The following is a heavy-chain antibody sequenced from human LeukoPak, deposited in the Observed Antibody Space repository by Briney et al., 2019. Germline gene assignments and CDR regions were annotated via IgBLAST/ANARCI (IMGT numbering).Heavy chain of an antibody. J-gene: IGHJ5*02. CDR3: ARQPRNLGWQRFDP. CDR2: INHSGST. Sequence: SETLSLTCAVYGGSFSGYYWSWIRQPPGKGLEWIGEINHSGSTNYNPSLKSRVTTSVDTSKNQFSLKLSSVTAADTAVYYCARQPRNLGWQRFDPWGQGTLVTVSS. D-gene: IGHD2-15*01. V-gene: IGHV4-34*01. CDR1: GGSFSGYY.